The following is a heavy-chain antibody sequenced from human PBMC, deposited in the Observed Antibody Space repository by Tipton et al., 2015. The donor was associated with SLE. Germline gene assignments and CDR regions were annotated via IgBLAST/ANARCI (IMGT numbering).Heavy chain of an antibody. CDR3: ARRAWSAYYNYYFDY. J-gene: IGHJ4*02. D-gene: IGHD3-3*01. CDR1: GGSISSGSYY. Sequence: TLSLTCTVSGGSISSGSYYWSWIRQPAGKGLEWIGRIYTSGSTNYNPSLKSRVTISVDTSKNQFSLKLSSVTAADTAVYYCARRAWSAYYNYYFDYWGQGTLVTVSS. V-gene: IGHV4-61*02. CDR2: IYTSGST.